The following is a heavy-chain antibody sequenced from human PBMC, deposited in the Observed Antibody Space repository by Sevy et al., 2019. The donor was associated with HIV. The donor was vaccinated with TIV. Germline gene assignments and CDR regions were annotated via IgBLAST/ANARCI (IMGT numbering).Heavy chain of an antibody. CDR1: GGSISSYY. D-gene: IGHD3-22*01. J-gene: IGHJ4*02. CDR3: AREVYYYDSSGYYQINYFDY. V-gene: IGHV4-59*13. CDR2: IYYSGST. Sequence: SETLSLTCTVSGGSISSYYWSWIRQPPGKGLEWIGYIYYSGSTNYNPSLKSRVTISVDTSKNQFSLKLSSVTAADTAVYYCAREVYYYDSSGYYQINYFDYWGQGTLVTVSS.